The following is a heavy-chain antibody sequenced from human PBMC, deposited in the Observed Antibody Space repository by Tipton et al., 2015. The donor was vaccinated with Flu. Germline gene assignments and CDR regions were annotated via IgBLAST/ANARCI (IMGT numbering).Heavy chain of an antibody. D-gene: IGHD3-22*01. CDR1: GGSISSSSDY. J-gene: IGHJ4*02. Sequence: TLSLTCNVSGGSISSSSDYWGWIRQPPGKGLEWIGTIYSSGSPYYNPSLKSRLTISVDTSKNQFSLRLTSVTAADTAVYYCAKLVYFDSSGYYRYYFDYWGQGTLVSVST. V-gene: IGHV4-39*01. CDR3: AKLVYFDSSGYYRYYFDY. CDR2: IYSSGSP.